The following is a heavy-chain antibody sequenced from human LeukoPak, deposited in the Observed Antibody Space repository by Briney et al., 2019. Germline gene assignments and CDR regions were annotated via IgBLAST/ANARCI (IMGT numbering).Heavy chain of an antibody. Sequence: PGRSLRLSCAASGFTFDDYAMHWVRQAPGKGLEWVSGISWNSGSIGYADSVKGRFTISRDNAKNSLYLQMNSLRAEDTALYYCAKDCHYGSGTYGFDYWGQGTLVTVSS. CDR3: AKDCHYGSGTYGFDY. J-gene: IGHJ4*02. V-gene: IGHV3-9*01. CDR2: ISWNSGSI. CDR1: GFTFDDYA. D-gene: IGHD3-10*01.